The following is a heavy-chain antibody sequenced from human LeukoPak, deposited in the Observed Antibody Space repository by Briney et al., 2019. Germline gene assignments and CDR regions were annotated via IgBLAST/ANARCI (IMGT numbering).Heavy chain of an antibody. J-gene: IGHJ4*02. CDR1: GGSISNYY. D-gene: IGHD6-6*01. Sequence: SETLSLTCTVSGGSISNYYWNWIRQPPGKGLEWIGYIYYSGSTNYNPSLKSRVTISVDTSKNQFSLKLTSVTAADTAVYYCARCPYSSSTLSDYWGQGTLVTVSS. CDR2: IYYSGST. V-gene: IGHV4-59*01. CDR3: ARCPYSSSTLSDY.